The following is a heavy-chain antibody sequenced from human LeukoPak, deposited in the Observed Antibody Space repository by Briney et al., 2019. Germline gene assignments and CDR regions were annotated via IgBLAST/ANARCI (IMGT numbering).Heavy chain of an antibody. J-gene: IGHJ4*02. CDR1: GYTFTSYG. D-gene: IGHD2-15*01. Sequence: ASVKVSCKASGYTFTSYGISWVRQAPGQGLEWMGWINPNSGGTNYAQKFQGRVTMTRDTSISTAYMELSRLRSDDTAVYYCARTKDCSGGSYYFGGLDYWGQGTLVTVSS. V-gene: IGHV1-2*02. CDR3: ARTKDCSGGSYYFGGLDY. CDR2: INPNSGGT.